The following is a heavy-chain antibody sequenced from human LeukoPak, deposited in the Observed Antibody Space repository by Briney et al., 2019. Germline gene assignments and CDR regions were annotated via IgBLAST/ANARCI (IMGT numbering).Heavy chain of an antibody. J-gene: IGHJ6*02. CDR3: ARDYYDSSGYPRIYYGMDV. Sequence: SETLSLTCTVSGGSMSPYHWGWIRQPPGKGLEWTGYIYYSGSTNYNPSLNSRVTISVDTSKNQFSLKLSSVTAADTAVYYCARDYYDSSGYPRIYYGMDVWGQGTTVTVSS. CDR1: GGSMSPYH. D-gene: IGHD3-22*01. CDR2: IYYSGST. V-gene: IGHV4-59*12.